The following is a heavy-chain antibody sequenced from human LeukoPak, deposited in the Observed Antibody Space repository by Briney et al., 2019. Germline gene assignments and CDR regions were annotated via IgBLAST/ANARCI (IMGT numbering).Heavy chain of an antibody. CDR2: ISGSGGSR. CDR3: AKETSDYGDYVNAFDV. J-gene: IGHJ3*01. Sequence: GRSLRLSCAASGFSFSNYGMHWVRQAPGKGLEWVSSISGSGGSRNYGDSVKGRFTSSRDNSKNTLLLQMNSLSAEDTAVYYCAKETSDYGDYVNAFDVWGQGTMVTVSS. CDR1: GFSFSNYG. D-gene: IGHD4-17*01. V-gene: IGHV3-23*01.